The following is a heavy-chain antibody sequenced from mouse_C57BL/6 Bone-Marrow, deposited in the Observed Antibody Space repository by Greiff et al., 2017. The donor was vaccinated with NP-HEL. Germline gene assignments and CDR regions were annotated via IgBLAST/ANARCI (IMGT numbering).Heavy chain of an antibody. CDR3: AMDDYGFLFAY. CDR2: IHPSDSDT. CDR1: GYTFTSYW. D-gene: IGHD2-4*01. V-gene: IGHV1-74*01. J-gene: IGHJ3*01. Sequence: QVQLQQSGAELVKPGASVKVSCKASGYTFTSYWMHWVKQRPGQGLEWIGRIHPSDSDTNYNQKFKGKATLTVDKSSSTAYMQLSSLTSEDSAVYYCAMDDYGFLFAYWGQGTLVTVSA.